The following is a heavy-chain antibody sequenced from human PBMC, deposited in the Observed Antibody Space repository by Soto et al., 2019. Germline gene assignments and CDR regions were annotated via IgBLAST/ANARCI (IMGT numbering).Heavy chain of an antibody. D-gene: IGHD6-13*01. CDR3: RRSSRYSTDV. V-gene: IGHV4-39*01. CDR1: GDSIRSSSY. Sequence: QLQLQESGPGLVKPSETLSLTCTVSGDSIRSSSYWGWIRQPPGKGLEWIGSIYSTGNTYYNPSLXRXAXIXXDTSKTQFSRNVISVTAADPAVYYCRRSSRYSTDVWGQGTTVTVSS. CDR2: IYSTGNT. J-gene: IGHJ6*02.